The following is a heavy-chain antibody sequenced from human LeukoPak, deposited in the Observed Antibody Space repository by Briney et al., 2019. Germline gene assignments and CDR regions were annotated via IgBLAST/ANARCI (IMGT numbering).Heavy chain of an antibody. D-gene: IGHD6-13*01. Sequence: SVKVSLNSSAYTFTVYYMHWVRQAPGQGLGWMGRINPNSSGRNYSQEFQVRVTMTRDTCISTAYMELSRLRYDDTAVYYCARAPAMGGPGIAPAGTFHYWGQGTLVTVSS. V-gene: IGHV1-2*06. CDR1: AYTFTVYY. CDR3: ARAPAMGGPGIAPAGTFHY. J-gene: IGHJ4*02. CDR2: INPNSSGR.